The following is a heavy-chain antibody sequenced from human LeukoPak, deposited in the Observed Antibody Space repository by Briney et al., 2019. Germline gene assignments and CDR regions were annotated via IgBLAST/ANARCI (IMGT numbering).Heavy chain of an antibody. J-gene: IGHJ3*02. V-gene: IGHV4-4*07. CDR3: AREEMTTVVRGAFDI. D-gene: IGHD4-23*01. CDR2: IYTSGST. Sequence: SETLSLTCTVSGGSISSYYWSWIRQPAGKGLEWLGRIYTSGSTNHNPSLKSRVTMSVDTSKNQFSLKLSSVTAADTAVYYCAREEMTTVVRGAFDIWGQGTMVTVSS. CDR1: GGSISSYY.